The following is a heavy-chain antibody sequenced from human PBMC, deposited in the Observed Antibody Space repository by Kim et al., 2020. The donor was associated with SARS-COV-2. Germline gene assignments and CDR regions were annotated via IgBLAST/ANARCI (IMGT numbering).Heavy chain of an antibody. CDR3: ARDLIRGHAFDI. CDR2: ISSSSSYI. D-gene: IGHD3-10*01. V-gene: IGHV3-21*01. J-gene: IGHJ3*02. CDR1: GFTFSSYS. Sequence: GGSLRLSCAASGFTFSSYSMNWVRQAPGKGLEWVSSISSSSSYIYYADSVKGRFTISRDNAKNSLYLQMNSLRAEDTAVYYCARDLIRGHAFDIWGQGTMVTVSS.